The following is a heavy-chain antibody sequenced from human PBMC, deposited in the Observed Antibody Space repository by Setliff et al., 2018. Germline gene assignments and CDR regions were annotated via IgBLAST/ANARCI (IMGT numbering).Heavy chain of an antibody. J-gene: IGHJ4*02. CDR1: DGSLSTYY. V-gene: IGHV4-59*01. CDR2: VYYSGTA. Sequence: PSETLSLTCTVSDGSLSTYYWSWIRQPPGKGLEFIGYVYYSGTANYSPSLRSRLTISVGTSKNQFSLKLRSVTAADTAVYYRARGGTFRYFDFWGQGAPVTVSS. CDR3: ARGGTFRYFDF. D-gene: IGHD5-12*01.